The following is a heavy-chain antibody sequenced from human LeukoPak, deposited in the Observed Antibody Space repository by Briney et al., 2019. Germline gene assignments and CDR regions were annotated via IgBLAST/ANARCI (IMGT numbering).Heavy chain of an antibody. CDR1: GYTFTGYY. V-gene: IGHV1-18*04. CDR3: ARVGYCSGPICFPPAATGMLDS. J-gene: IGHJ4*02. D-gene: IGHD2-2*01. Sequence: GASVKVSCKASGYTFTGYYMHWVRRAPGQGLEWMGWISGYNGNATYAQNPQGRVTMTTDTSTNTAYMELRSLRSDDTAVYFCARVGYCSGPICFPPAATGMLDSWGQGTLVTVSS. CDR2: ISGYNGNA.